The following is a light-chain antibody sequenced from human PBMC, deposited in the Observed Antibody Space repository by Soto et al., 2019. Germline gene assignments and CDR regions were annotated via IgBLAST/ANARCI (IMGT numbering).Light chain of an antibody. CDR1: QSIRSER. CDR3: QEYDGAPIT. CDR2: DAS. V-gene: IGKV3-20*01. J-gene: IGKJ1*01. Sequence: EIVLTQSPDTLSLSPGERATLSCRASQSIRSERLAWYQQKPGQAPRLVIFDASNRASGMPERFSGSGSGTDFTLTIARLEPEDFAAYYCQEYDGAPITFGLGTKVDI.